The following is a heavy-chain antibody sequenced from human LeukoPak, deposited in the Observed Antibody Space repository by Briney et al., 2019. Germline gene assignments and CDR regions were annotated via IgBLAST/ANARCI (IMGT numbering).Heavy chain of an antibody. Sequence: PGGSLRLSCAASGFNFSSHIMNWVRQAPGKGLEWVSSISSSSSYIYYADSVKGRFTISRDNAKNSLYLQMNSLRAEDTAVYYCARAPSAEDTFDIWGQGTMVTVSS. V-gene: IGHV3-21*01. D-gene: IGHD1-26*01. CDR2: ISSSSSYI. CDR3: ARAPSAEDTFDI. J-gene: IGHJ3*02. CDR1: GFNFSSHI.